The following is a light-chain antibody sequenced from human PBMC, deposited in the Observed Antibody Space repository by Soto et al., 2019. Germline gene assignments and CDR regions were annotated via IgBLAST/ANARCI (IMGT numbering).Light chain of an antibody. CDR3: QQSYITPPRT. CDR1: QSISTY. CDR2: AAS. J-gene: IGKJ1*01. V-gene: IGKV1-39*01. Sequence: DLQMTQSPSSLSASVGDRVTITCRASQSISTYLNWYQQKPGKAPKLLIYAASTLQSGVPSRFSGSGSGTDFTLTISSLQPEDFAIYFCQQSYITPPRTFGQGTKVEIK.